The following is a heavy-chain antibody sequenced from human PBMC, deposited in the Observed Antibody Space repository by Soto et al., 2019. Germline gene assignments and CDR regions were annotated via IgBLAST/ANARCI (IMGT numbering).Heavy chain of an antibody. D-gene: IGHD1-1*01. CDR1: GRPIRSSSHY. Sequence: SETLSLTCTVSGRPIRSSSHYWGWIRQSPGTGLEWIGSIDESGDSYYNPSLKSRVTIFVDTSKNQFSLKLISVTGADSAIYYCAREGGYVDYWGQGTLVTVSS. V-gene: IGHV4-39*02. J-gene: IGHJ4*02. CDR2: IDESGDS. CDR3: AREGGYVDY.